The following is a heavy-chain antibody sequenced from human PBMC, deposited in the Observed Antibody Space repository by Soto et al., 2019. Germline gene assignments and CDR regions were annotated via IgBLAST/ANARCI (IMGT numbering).Heavy chain of an antibody. D-gene: IGHD3-22*01. J-gene: IGHJ4*02. Sequence: PGGSLILSCGVSGFTFLSYAMYWVRQAPGKGLEWVAVITHDGSQKYYADYVKGRFTISRDNSKNTLYLQMNSLREDDTAVYYCARDPFDYDSAIVPPPSRGFEYWGQGTLVTVSS. CDR3: ARDPFDYDSAIVPPPSRGFEY. V-gene: IGHV3-30*04. CDR1: GFTFLSYA. CDR2: ITHDGSQK.